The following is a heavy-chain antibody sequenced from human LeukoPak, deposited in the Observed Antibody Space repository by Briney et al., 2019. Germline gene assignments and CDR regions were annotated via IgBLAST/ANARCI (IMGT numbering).Heavy chain of an antibody. CDR2: IYPGDSDT. CDR3: ARRPIGYGDFMYYLDY. V-gene: IGHV5-51*01. CDR1: GYSFTSYW. D-gene: IGHD4-17*01. Sequence: GESLKISCKGSGYSFTSYWIGWVRQMPGKGLEWMGIIYPGDSDTRYSPSFQGQVTISADKSISTAYLQWSSLKASDTAMYYCARRPIGYGDFMYYLDYWGQGTLVTVSS. J-gene: IGHJ4*02.